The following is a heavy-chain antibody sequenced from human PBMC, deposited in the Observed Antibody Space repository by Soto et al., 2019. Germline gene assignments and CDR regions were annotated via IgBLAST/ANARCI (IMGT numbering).Heavy chain of an antibody. Sequence: LSLTCTVSGGSSSSSRYYWGWIRQPPGKGLEWIGSIYYSGSTYYNPSLKSRVTISVDTSKNQFSLKLSSVTAADTAVYYCARQFTIFSPVPLDYWGQGTLVTVSS. CDR1: GGSSSSSRYY. V-gene: IGHV4-39*01. CDR2: IYYSGST. CDR3: ARQFTIFSPVPLDY. J-gene: IGHJ4*02. D-gene: IGHD3-9*01.